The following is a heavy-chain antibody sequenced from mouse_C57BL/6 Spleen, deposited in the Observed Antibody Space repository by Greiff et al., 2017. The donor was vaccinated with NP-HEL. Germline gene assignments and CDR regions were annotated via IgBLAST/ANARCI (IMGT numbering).Heavy chain of an antibody. CDR1: GYTFTDYY. J-gene: IGHJ2*01. Sequence: VQLQQSGAELVRPGASVKLSCKASGYTFTDYYINWVKQRPGQGLEWIARIYPGSGNTYYNEKFKGKATLTAEKSSSTAYMQLSSLTSEDSAVYFCARDYWDYFDYWGQGTTLTVSS. V-gene: IGHV1-76*01. CDR3: ARDYWDYFDY. D-gene: IGHD1-1*01. CDR2: IYPGSGNT.